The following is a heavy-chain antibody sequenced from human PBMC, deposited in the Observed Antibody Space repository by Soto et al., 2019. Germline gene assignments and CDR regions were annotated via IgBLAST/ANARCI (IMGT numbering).Heavy chain of an antibody. J-gene: IGHJ5*02. CDR2: IRGSGDDT. CDR1: GVSLSSYA. CDR3: SKSPETGSWYWES. D-gene: IGHD6-13*01. V-gene: IGHV3-23*01. Sequence: EVQLLESGGGLVQPGGSLRLSCAASGVSLSSYAMSWVRQPPGKGLEWVSAIRGSGDDTKYADSVKGRFTISRDNSKKTLYLQMNSLRAEDTAVYYCSKSPETGSWYWESWGQGTLVTVSS.